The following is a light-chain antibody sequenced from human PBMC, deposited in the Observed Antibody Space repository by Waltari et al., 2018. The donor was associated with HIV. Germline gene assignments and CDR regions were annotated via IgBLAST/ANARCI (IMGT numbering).Light chain of an antibody. CDR1: STDVGGYNS. J-gene: IGLJ2*01. V-gene: IGLV2-14*01. CDR2: EVS. Sequence: QSALTHPASVSGSPGQSLTHSCTGTSTDVGGYNSASWYQQHPGKAPKLMIYEVSNRPSGVSNRFSGSKSGNTASLTISGLQAEDEADYYCSSYTSSSTLVVFGGGTKLTVL. CDR3: SSYTSSSTLVV.